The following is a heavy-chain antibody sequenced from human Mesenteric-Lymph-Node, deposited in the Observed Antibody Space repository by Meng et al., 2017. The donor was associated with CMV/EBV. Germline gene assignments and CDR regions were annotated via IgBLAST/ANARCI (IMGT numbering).Heavy chain of an antibody. D-gene: IGHD6-13*01. Sequence: LRLSCTVSGGSVSSSYWNWIRQPPGKGLEWIGYIYDSGNTDYNPSLRGRATISIDTSKNELTLKVTSVTAADTAVYYCARGSSGYTNSWYRHWGQGTLVTVSS. J-gene: IGHJ4*02. CDR2: IYDSGNT. V-gene: IGHV4-59*02. CDR3: ARGSSGYTNSWYRH. CDR1: GGSVSSSY.